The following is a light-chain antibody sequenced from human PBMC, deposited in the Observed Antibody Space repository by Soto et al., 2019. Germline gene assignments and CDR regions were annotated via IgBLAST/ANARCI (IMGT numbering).Light chain of an antibody. CDR3: SSSTSSITYV. J-gene: IGLJ1*01. CDR1: SSDVGGYNW. Sequence: QSALTQPASVSGSPGQSITISCTGTSSDVGGYNWVSWYQQHPGKAPKLMIYDVSNRPSGVSNRFSGSKSGNTASLTISGLQAEDEADYYCSSSTSSITYVFGTGTKVTVL. V-gene: IGLV2-14*03. CDR2: DVS.